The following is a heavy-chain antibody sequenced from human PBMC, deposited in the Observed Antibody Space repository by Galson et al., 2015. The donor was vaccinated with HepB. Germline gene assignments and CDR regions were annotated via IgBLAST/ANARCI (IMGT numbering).Heavy chain of an antibody. J-gene: IGHJ6*02. V-gene: IGHV3-23*01. D-gene: IGHD6-19*01. CDR3: AKGIEKRYSSGWYRFGHYYYGMDV. CDR1: GFTFSSYA. CDR2: ISGSGGST. Sequence: SLRLSCAASGFTFSSYAMSWVRQAPGKGLEWVSAISGSGGSTYYADSVKGRFTISRDNSKNTLYLQMNSLRAEDTAVYYCAKGIEKRYSSGWYRFGHYYYGMDVWGQGTTVTVSS.